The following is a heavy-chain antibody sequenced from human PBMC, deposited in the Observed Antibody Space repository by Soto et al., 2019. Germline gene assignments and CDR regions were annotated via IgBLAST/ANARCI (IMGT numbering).Heavy chain of an antibody. CDR1: GYTFAKYG. V-gene: IGHV1-18*04. D-gene: IGHD5-12*01. CDR2: IRPDNGNT. J-gene: IGHJ5*02. CDR3: ATSYDSGFDP. Sequence: QLQLVQSGAEVKRPGASVRVSCEASGYTFAKYGISWIRQAPGQGLEWMGWIRPDNGNTEYAQKFQGRVSMTRDTSSNTAYLEVRSLRSDDTAMYYCATSYDSGFDPWGQGTLVSVSS.